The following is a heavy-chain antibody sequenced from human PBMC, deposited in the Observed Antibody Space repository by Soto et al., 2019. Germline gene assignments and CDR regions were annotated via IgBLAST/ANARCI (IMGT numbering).Heavy chain of an antibody. CDR3: ARPPSYGDYYYYGMDV. CDR1: GFTFSSYG. D-gene: IGHD4-17*01. Sequence: GGSLRLSCAASGFTFSSYGMHWVRQAPGKGLEWVAVISYDGSNKYYADSVKGRFTISRDNSKNTLYLQMNSLRAEDTAVYYCARPPSYGDYYYYGMDVWGQGTTVTVSS. CDR2: ISYDGSNK. V-gene: IGHV3-30*03. J-gene: IGHJ6*02.